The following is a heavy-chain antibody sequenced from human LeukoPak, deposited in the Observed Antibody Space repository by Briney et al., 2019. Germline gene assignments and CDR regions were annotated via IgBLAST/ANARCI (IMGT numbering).Heavy chain of an antibody. Sequence: SETLSLTCAVYGGSFSGYYWSWIRQPPGKGLEWIGEINHSGSTNYNPFLKSRVTISVDTSKNQFSLKLSSVPAADTAVYYCARSYSSGSPFDYWGQGTLVTVSS. CDR3: ARSYSSGSPFDY. CDR2: INHSGST. D-gene: IGHD6-25*01. CDR1: GGSFSGYY. V-gene: IGHV4-34*01. J-gene: IGHJ4*02.